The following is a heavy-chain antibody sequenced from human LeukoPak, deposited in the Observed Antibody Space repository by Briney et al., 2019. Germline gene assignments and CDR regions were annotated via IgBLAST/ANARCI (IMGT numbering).Heavy chain of an antibody. V-gene: IGHV1-2*02. Sequence: ASVKVSCKASGYTFTDYYIHWVRQAPGQGLEWMAWMNPNSGGTSYAQKFQGRVTMTRDTSISTGYMELSRLRSDGTAVYYCARNYYGSSGYQYYFDYWGQGTLVTVSS. D-gene: IGHD3-22*01. CDR2: MNPNSGGT. CDR3: ARNYYGSSGYQYYFDY. CDR1: GYTFTDYY. J-gene: IGHJ4*02.